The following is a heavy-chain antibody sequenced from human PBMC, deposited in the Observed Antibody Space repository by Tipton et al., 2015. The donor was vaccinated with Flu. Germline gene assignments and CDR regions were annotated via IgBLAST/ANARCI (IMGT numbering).Heavy chain of an antibody. Sequence: TLSLTCTVSGGSISSYYWSWIRQPPGKGLEWIGYIYYSGSTNYNPSLKSRVTISVDTSKNQFSLKLSSVTAADTAVYYCARRPAGYSSLRNAFDIWGQGTMVTVSS. J-gene: IGHJ3*02. CDR2: IYYSGST. D-gene: IGHD6-13*01. V-gene: IGHV4-59*08. CDR1: GGSISSYY. CDR3: ARRPAGYSSLRNAFDI.